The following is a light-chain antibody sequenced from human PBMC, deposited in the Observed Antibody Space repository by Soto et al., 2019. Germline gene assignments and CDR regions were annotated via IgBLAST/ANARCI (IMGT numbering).Light chain of an antibody. CDR2: EVS. Sequence: SALTQPASVSGSPGQSITISCTGTSSDVGGYNYVSWYQQHPGKAPKLMIYEVSNRPSGVSNRFSGSKSGNTASLTISGLQAEYEADYYCSSYTSSSTQVFGTGTKLTVL. CDR1: SSDVGGYNY. J-gene: IGLJ1*01. V-gene: IGLV2-14*01. CDR3: SSYTSSSTQV.